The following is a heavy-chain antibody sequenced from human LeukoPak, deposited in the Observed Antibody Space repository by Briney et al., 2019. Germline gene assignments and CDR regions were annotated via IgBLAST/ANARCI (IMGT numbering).Heavy chain of an antibody. Sequence: SETLSLTCTVSGGSISSSSYYWGWIRQPPGKGLEWIGSIYYSGSTYYNPSLKSRVTISVDTSKNQFSLKLSSVTAADTAVYYCASGSSGYQGYWGQGTLVTVSS. D-gene: IGHD3-22*01. J-gene: IGHJ4*02. CDR3: ASGSSGYQGY. CDR1: GGSISSSSYY. V-gene: IGHV4-39*07. CDR2: IYYSGST.